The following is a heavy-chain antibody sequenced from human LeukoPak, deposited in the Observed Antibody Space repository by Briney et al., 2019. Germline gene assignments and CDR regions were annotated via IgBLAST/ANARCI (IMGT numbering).Heavy chain of an antibody. J-gene: IGHJ4*02. CDR3: ASSVVVVAASLDY. V-gene: IGHV3-33*08. CDR2: IWYGGSNK. Sequence: GRSLRLSCAASGFTFSSYGMHWVRQAPGKGLEWVAVIWYGGSNKYYADSVKGRFTISRDNSKNTLYLQMNSLRAEDTAVYYCASSVVVVAASLDYWGQGTLVTVSS. CDR1: GFTFSSYG. D-gene: IGHD2-15*01.